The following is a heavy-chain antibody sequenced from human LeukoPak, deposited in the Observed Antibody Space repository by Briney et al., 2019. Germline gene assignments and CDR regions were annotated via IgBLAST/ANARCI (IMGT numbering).Heavy chain of an antibody. CDR3: ARERWRDGYNY. CDR1: GGSISSSSYY. V-gene: IGHV4-39*07. CDR2: SYYSGST. J-gene: IGHJ4*02. Sequence: SETLSLTCTVSGGSISSSSYYWGWIRQPPGKGLEWIGSSYYSGSTYYNPSIKSRVTISVDTSKNQFSLKLSSVTAADTAVYYCARERWRDGYNYWGQGTLVTVSS. D-gene: IGHD5-24*01.